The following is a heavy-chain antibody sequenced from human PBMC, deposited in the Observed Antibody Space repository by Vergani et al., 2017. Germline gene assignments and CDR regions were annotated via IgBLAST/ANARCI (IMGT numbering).Heavy chain of an antibody. CDR2: INWNSDSI. V-gene: IGHV3-9*01. D-gene: IGHD6-13*01. Sequence: EVQLVESGGGLVQPGRSLRLSCAASGFTFDDYAMPWVRQAPGKGLEWVSGINWNSDSIAYADSVNGRFTISRDNAKNSLYLQMNSLRAEDTALYYCVKDIAASGNYWYFDLWGRGTLVSVSS. CDR1: GFTFDDYA. CDR3: VKDIAASGNYWYFDL. J-gene: IGHJ2*01.